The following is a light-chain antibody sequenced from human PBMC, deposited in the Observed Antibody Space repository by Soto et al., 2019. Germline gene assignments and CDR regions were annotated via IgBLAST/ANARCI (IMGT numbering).Light chain of an antibody. CDR3: QQRSSWPLT. V-gene: IGKV3-11*01. CDR1: QSVNTY. CDR2: DAS. J-gene: IGKJ1*01. Sequence: EIVLTQSPATLSLSPGERVSLSCRASQSVNTYFAWYQQKPGQAPRLLIYDASSRATGIPARFSGSGSGTDCTLTISSLEPEDFAIYYCQQRSSWPLTFGHGTRVDI.